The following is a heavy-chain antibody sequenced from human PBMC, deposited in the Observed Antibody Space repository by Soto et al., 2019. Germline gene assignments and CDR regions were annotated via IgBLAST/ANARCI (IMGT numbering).Heavy chain of an antibody. J-gene: IGHJ4*02. CDR1: GGTFSSYA. V-gene: IGHV1-69*13. CDR3: ATVESGYSYGPLDY. Sequence: ASVKVSCKASGGTFSSYAISWVRQAPGQGLEWMGGIIPIFGTANYAQKFQGRVTITADESTSTAYMELSSLRSEDTAVYYCATVESGYSYGPLDYWGQGTLVTVYS. CDR2: IIPIFGTA. D-gene: IGHD5-18*01.